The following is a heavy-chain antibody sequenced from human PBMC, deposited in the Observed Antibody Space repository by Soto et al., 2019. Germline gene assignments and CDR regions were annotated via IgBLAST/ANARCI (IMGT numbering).Heavy chain of an antibody. CDR2: ISGSGGST. CDR3: AKDSYSGSYSPYYYGMDV. CDR1: GFTFSSYA. J-gene: IGHJ6*02. Sequence: GGSLRLSCAASGFTFSSYAMSWVRQAPGKGLEWVSAISGSGGSTYYADSVKGRFTISRDNSKNTLYLQMNSLRAEDTAVYYCAKDSYSGSYSPYYYGMDVWGQGTTVTVSS. V-gene: IGHV3-23*01. D-gene: IGHD1-26*01.